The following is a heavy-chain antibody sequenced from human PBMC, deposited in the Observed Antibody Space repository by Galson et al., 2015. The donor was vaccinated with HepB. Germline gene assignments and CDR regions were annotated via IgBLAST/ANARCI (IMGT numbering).Heavy chain of an antibody. Sequence: SVKVSCKASNYSFNRTGLSWVRQAPGQGLEWMGWISAYNNNSNYAQKFQGRVTMTTDTSTSTVYMELRSLRSDDTAVYYCARWLDGLDVWGQGTTVIVSS. V-gene: IGHV1-18*01. D-gene: IGHD5-12*01. CDR3: ARWLDGLDV. CDR1: NYSFNRTG. J-gene: IGHJ6*02. CDR2: ISAYNNNS.